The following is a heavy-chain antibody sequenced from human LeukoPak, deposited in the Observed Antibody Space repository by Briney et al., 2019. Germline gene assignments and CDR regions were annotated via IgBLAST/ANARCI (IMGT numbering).Heavy chain of an antibody. J-gene: IGHJ6*03. D-gene: IGHD3-16*01. Sequence: PSETLSLTCTVSGGSISSGSYYWSWIRQPAGKGLEWIGRIYTSRSTNYNPSLKSRVTISVDTSKNQFSLKLSSVTAADTAVYYCARETSQKGAHYMDVWGKGTTVTISS. V-gene: IGHV4-61*02. CDR1: GGSISSGSYY. CDR2: IYTSRST. CDR3: ARETSQKGAHYMDV.